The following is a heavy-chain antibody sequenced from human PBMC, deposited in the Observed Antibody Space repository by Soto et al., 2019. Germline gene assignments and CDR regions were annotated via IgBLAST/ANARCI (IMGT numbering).Heavy chain of an antibody. CDR1: GDTFNFYT. Sequence: QVQLVQSGAEVRKPGSSVKVSCTASGDTFNFYTISWLRRAPGQGLEWMGRVIPMRRMSNYAQKDQGRVTISADKSTSTAYMALSSLRSDATAVYYCATNYGSGSTVFDYWGQGTLVTVSS. V-gene: IGHV1-69*02. CDR2: VIPMRRMS. CDR3: ATNYGSGSTVFDY. D-gene: IGHD3-10*01. J-gene: IGHJ4*02.